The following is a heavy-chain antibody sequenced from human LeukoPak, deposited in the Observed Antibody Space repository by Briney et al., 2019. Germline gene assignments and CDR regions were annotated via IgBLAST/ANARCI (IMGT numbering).Heavy chain of an antibody. CDR3: ARSDTVSTPSYTY. CDR1: GFTFSNYA. V-gene: IGHV3-23*01. Sequence: GGSLRLSCAASGFTFSNYAMSWVRQAPGKGLEWVSGISASTYTKYNADSVKGRFTSSRDNSKNTLYLQMNSLRAEDTAVYYCARSDTVSTPSYTYWGQGTLVTVSS. J-gene: IGHJ4*02. D-gene: IGHD5/OR15-5a*01. CDR2: ISASTYTK.